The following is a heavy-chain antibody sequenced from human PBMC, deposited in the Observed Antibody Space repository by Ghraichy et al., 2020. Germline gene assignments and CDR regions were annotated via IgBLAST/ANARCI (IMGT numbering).Heavy chain of an antibody. CDR1: GFTFSRYG. CDR3: GKDWDSSSYYITADY. D-gene: IGHD3-22*01. V-gene: IGHV3-30*18. J-gene: IGHJ4*02. CDR2: ISTDGSPK. Sequence: LSLTCAASGFTFSRYGMHWVRQAPGKGLEWVGVISTDGSPKHNVASVKGRPTISGDNSKNTFYLQMNSRRAEDTAVYYCGKDWDSSSYYITADYWGQGTLVTVSS.